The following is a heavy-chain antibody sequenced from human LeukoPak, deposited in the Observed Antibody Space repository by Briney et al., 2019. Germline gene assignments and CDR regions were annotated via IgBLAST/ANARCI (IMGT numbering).Heavy chain of an antibody. CDR1: GGTFSSYA. CDR2: IIPIFGTA. CDR3: ARDSFFSSRVMYGMDV. V-gene: IGHV1-69*13. Sequence: ASVKVSCKASGGTFSSYAISWVRQAPGQGLEWMGGIIPIFGTANYAQKFQGGVTITADESTSTAYVELSSLRSEDTAVYYCARDSFFSSRVMYGMDVWGQGTTVTVSS. J-gene: IGHJ6*02. D-gene: IGHD2-21*01.